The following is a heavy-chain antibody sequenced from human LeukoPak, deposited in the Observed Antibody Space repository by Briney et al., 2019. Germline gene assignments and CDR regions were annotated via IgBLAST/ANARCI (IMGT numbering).Heavy chain of an antibody. Sequence: GGSLRLSCAASEFSVGSNYMTWVRQAPGKGLEWVSLIYSGGSTYYADSVKGRFTISRDNSKNTLYLQMNSLRAEDTAVYYCARDPLYYSSGNGGNWGQGTMVTVSS. D-gene: IGHD3-10*01. CDR1: EFSVGSNY. CDR3: ARDPLYYSSGNGGN. J-gene: IGHJ3*01. CDR2: IYSGGST. V-gene: IGHV3-66*01.